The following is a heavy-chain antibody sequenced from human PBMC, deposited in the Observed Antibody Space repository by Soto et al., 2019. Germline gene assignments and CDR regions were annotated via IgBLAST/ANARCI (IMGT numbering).Heavy chain of an antibody. J-gene: IGHJ4*02. V-gene: IGHV3-23*01. CDR3: AKDPTVSTFYDY. CDR1: GFTFSSYA. D-gene: IGHD4-17*01. Sequence: EVQLLESGVGLVQPGGSLRLSCAASGFTFSSYAMSWVRQAPGKGLEWVSAISGSGGSTYYADSVKGRFTISRDNSKNTLYLQMNSLRAEDTAVYYCAKDPTVSTFYDYWGQGTLVTVSS. CDR2: ISGSGGST.